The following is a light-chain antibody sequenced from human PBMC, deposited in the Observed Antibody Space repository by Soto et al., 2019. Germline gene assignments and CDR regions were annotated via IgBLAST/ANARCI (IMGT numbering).Light chain of an antibody. V-gene: IGLV1-44*01. CDR3: AAWDDSLGYV. CDR2: SNN. CDR1: SSNIGSNT. Sequence: QSVLTQPPSASGTPGQRVTISCSGSSSNIGSNTVNWYQQLPGTAPKLLIYSNNQRPSGVPDRFSGSKSGTSASLAISGLQSEDEADYYCAAWDDSLGYVFGTGTKVT. J-gene: IGLJ1*01.